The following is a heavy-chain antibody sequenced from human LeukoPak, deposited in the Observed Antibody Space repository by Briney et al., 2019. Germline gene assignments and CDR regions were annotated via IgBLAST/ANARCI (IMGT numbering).Heavy chain of an antibody. Sequence: PGGSLRLSCAASGFSFRSYEMNWVRQAPGKGLEWVSYNSNSGSPIYYAGSVKGRFTISRDNAKNSLYLQMNSLRVEDTAVYYCPRLTTIYFDFWGEGTLLSVSS. CDR1: GFSFRSYE. CDR3: PRLTTIYFDF. D-gene: IGHD4-17*01. V-gene: IGHV3-48*03. J-gene: IGHJ4*02. CDR2: NSNSGSPI.